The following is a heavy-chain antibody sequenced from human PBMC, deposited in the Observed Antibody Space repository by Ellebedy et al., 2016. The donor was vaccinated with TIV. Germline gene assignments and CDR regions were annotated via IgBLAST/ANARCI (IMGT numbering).Heavy chain of an antibody. D-gene: IGHD3-10*01. V-gene: IGHV3-30*02. CDR1: GFSFDYYG. CDR3: AKDRARGVIISWHFDH. Sequence: PGGSLRLSCVASGFSFDYYGMHWVRQAPGKGLEWVAFIRYDGNKKNYADSVKGRFTISRDNSKNTLFLQMNSLRTEDTAVYYCAKDRARGVIISWHFDHWGQGSLVTVSS. CDR2: IRYDGNKK. J-gene: IGHJ4*02.